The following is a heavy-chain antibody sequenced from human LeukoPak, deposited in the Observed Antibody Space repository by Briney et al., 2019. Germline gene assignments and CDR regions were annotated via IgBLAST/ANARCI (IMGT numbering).Heavy chain of an antibody. J-gene: IGHJ4*02. CDR3: TRGDYYYASGY. D-gene: IGHD3-10*01. Sequence: GGSLRLSCAASGFSFSDYYMSWVRQAPGKGLEWVSYISGDGTTKHYSDSVRGRFTVSRDNAKNSLFLQVNSLRAEDTAIYYCTRGDYYYASGYWGQGTLVSVSS. CDR1: GFSFSDYY. CDR2: ISGDGTTK. V-gene: IGHV3-11*04.